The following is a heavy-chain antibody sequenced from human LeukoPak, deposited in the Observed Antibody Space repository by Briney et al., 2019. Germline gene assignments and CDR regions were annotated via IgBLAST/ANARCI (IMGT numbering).Heavy chain of an antibody. CDR1: GFTFSSYG. J-gene: IGHJ3*02. V-gene: IGHV3-23*01. Sequence: GGTLRLSCAASGFTFSSYGMSWVRQAPGKGLEWVSAISGSGGSTYYADSVKGRFTISRDNSKNTLYLQMNSLRAEDTAVHYCAKVRMITMIAYDAFDIWGQGTMVTVSS. CDR3: AKVRMITMIAYDAFDI. D-gene: IGHD3-22*01. CDR2: ISGSGGST.